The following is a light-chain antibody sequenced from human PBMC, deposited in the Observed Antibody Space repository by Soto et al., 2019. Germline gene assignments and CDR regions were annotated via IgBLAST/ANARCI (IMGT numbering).Light chain of an antibody. J-gene: IGKJ1*01. CDR1: QSISSW. CDR2: KAS. CDR3: QQYYSYPPWT. Sequence: DIQMTQSPSTLPASVVDRVTITCRASQSISSWLAWYQQKPGKAPKLLIYKASSLESGVPSRFSGSGSGTDFTLTISCLQSEDFATYYCQQYYSYPPWTFGQGTKVDI. V-gene: IGKV1-5*03.